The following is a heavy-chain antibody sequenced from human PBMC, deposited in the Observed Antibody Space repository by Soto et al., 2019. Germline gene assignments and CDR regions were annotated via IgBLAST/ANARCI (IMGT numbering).Heavy chain of an antibody. Sequence: EVQLVETGGGLIQPGGSLRLSCAASGFTVSSYYMSWVRQAPGKGLEWVSVYSAGSTYYADSVKGRFTISRDNSKNTLYLQMTSLRAEDTAVYYCARGSDTAMGLGYWGQGTLVTVSS. CDR3: ARGSDTAMGLGY. V-gene: IGHV3-53*02. J-gene: IGHJ4*02. CDR2: YSAGST. CDR1: GFTVSSYY. D-gene: IGHD5-18*01.